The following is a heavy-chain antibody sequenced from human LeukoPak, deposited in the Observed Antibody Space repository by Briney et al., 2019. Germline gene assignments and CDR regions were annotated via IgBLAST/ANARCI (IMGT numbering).Heavy chain of an antibody. J-gene: IGHJ4*02. D-gene: IGHD1-14*01. CDR3: ARGNNSPLDY. CDR2: IYTSGST. CDR1: GGSLSSGSYY. V-gene: IGHV4-61*02. Sequence: SETLSLTCTVSGGSLSSGSYYWSWIRQPAGKGLEWFGRIYTSGSTNYNPSLKSRVTLSVDTSQKQFSPKLSSMTAADTALYYCARGNNSPLDYWGQGIPVTASS.